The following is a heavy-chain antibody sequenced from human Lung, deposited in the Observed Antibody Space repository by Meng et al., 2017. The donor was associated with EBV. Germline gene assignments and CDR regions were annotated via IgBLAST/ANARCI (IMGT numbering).Heavy chain of an antibody. V-gene: IGHV3-23*04. Sequence: EVQLVESGGGLVQPGGSRRFSCVASGFTFSNYVMGWVRQAPGKGLEWVSPISGSGATKYYADSVKGRFTVSRDNSKNTLYLQLGSLRAEDTAVYYCARGRLYYAGGYSSWDGLDFWGQGTLVTVSS. D-gene: IGHD2-8*02. J-gene: IGHJ4*02. CDR3: ARGRLYYAGGYSSWDGLDF. CDR1: GFTFSNYV. CDR2: ISGSGATK.